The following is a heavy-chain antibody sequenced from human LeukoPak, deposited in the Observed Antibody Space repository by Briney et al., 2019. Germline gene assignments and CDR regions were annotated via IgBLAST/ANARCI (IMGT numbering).Heavy chain of an antibody. D-gene: IGHD3-10*01. CDR2: INHSGST. Sequence: SETLSLTCAVYGGSFSGYYWSWIRQPPGKGLEWIGEINHSGSTNYNPSLMSRVTISVDTSKNQFSLKLSSVTAADTAVYYCARGWSYYGSGSYYFDYWGQGTLVTVSS. CDR3: ARGWSYYGSGSYYFDY. V-gene: IGHV4-34*01. J-gene: IGHJ4*02. CDR1: GGSFSGYY.